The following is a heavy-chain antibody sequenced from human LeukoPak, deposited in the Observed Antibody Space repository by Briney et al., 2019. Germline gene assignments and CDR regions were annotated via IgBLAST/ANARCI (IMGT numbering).Heavy chain of an antibody. CDR3: AKGLYSGGGNFDY. D-gene: IGHD6-13*01. J-gene: IGHJ4*02. CDR2: ISGSGGST. Sequence: GSLRLSCAASGFTFSSYGMSWVRQAPGKGLEWVSAISGSGGSTYYADSVKGRFTISRDNSKNTLYLQMNSLRAEDTAVYYCAKGLYSGGGNFDYWGQGTLVTVSS. V-gene: IGHV3-23*01. CDR1: GFTFSSYG.